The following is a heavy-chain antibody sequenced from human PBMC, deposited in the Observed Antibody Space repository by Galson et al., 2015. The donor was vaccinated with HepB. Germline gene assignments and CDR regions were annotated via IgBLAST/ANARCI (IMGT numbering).Heavy chain of an antibody. CDR3: ARGPHDITIFGVVNLRSAFDI. D-gene: IGHD3-3*01. Sequence: SVKVSCKASGYTFTSYYMHWVRQAPGQGLGWMGIINPSGGSTSYAQKFQGRVTMTRDTSTSTAYMELSSLRSEDTAVYYCARGPHDITIFGVVNLRSAFDIWGQGTMVTVSS. CDR1: GYTFTSYY. V-gene: IGHV1-46*01. J-gene: IGHJ3*02. CDR2: INPSGGST.